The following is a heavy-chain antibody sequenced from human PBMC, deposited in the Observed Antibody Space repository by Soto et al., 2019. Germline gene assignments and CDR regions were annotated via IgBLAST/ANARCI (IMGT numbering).Heavy chain of an antibody. J-gene: IGHJ3*02. CDR3: AADGIAVAGPEDAFDI. Sequence: GGSLRLSCTDSEFAFSVYWMHWVRQAPGKGLEWVAVISYDGSNKYYADSVKGRFTISRDNSKNTLYLQMNSLRAEDTAVYYCAADGIAVAGPEDAFDIWGQGTMVTVSS. CDR2: ISYDGSNK. V-gene: IGHV3-30-3*01. D-gene: IGHD6-19*01. CDR1: EFAFSVYW.